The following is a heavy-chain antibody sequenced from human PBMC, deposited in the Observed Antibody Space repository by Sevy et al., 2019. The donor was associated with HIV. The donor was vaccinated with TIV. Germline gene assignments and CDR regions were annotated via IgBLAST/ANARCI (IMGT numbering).Heavy chain of an antibody. J-gene: IGHJ4*02. CDR1: GFIFSNYD. D-gene: IGHD3-22*01. Sequence: GGSLRLSCVASGFIFSNYDMNWVRQAPGKGLEWVSSISSASSYIYYADSVKGRFTVSRDTATDSLYLQMHSLRAEDTATYYCARALDYYDSGGYFYWGLGTLVTVSS. CDR3: ARALDYYDSGGYFY. V-gene: IGHV3-21*01. CDR2: ISSASSYI.